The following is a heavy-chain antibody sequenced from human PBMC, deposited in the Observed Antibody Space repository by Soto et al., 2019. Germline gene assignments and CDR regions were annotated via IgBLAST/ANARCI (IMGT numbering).Heavy chain of an antibody. CDR2: IWYDGSNK. CDR1: GFTFSSYG. D-gene: IGHD2-15*01. V-gene: IGHV3-33*01. Sequence: GGSLRLSCAASGFTFSSYGMHWVRQAPGKGLEWVAVIWYDGSNKYYADSVKGRFTISRDNSKNTLYLQMNSLRAEDTAVYYCARDNSQNYGTPAASSWFHPWGQGTPVTVSS. CDR3: ARDNSQNYGTPAASSWFHP. J-gene: IGHJ5*02.